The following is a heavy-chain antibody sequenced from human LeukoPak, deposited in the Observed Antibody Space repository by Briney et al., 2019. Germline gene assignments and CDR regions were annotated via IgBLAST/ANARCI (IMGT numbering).Heavy chain of an antibody. CDR1: GFTFSSYA. CDR3: ARVYYGSGSPRHFDY. D-gene: IGHD3-10*01. CDR2: ISSRGTTI. V-gene: IGHV3-48*04. Sequence: GGSLRLSCAASGFTFSSYAMSWVRQAPGKGLECVSYISSRGTTIYYADSVKGRFTISRDNAKNSLYLQMSSLRAGDTAVYYCARVYYGSGSPRHFDYWGQGTLVTVSS. J-gene: IGHJ4*02.